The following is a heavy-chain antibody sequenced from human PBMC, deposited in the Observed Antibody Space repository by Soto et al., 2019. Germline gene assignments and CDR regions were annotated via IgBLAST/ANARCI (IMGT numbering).Heavy chain of an antibody. Sequence: EVQLVQSGAEVTKTGESLKISCTASGYTFATYWIGWVRQLPGKGLEWIGIIYPGDSETRYNPPFEGQVTMSSDRSTNTPSLQWSSVKASDTAIYFCARVRPTPTSGGNGDYWGPGTLVTVSS. CDR3: ARVRPTPTSGGNGDY. CDR2: IYPGDSET. CDR1: GYTFATYW. D-gene: IGHD1-1*01. V-gene: IGHV5-51*01. J-gene: IGHJ4*02.